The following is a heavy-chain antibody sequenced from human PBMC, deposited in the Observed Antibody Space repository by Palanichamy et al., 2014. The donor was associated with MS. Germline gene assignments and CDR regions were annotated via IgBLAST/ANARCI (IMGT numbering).Heavy chain of an antibody. V-gene: IGHV3-30*18. J-gene: IGHJ4*02. CDR3: AKLATLAASDY. CDR2: ISYNGNNK. Sequence: QVQLVESGGGVVQPAKSLRLSCAASRFTFSDYDMHWVRQAPGKGLEWVAVISYNGNNKYYTDSVEGRFTISRDNSKSTLYLQMDSLRNEDTAVYFCAKLATLAASDYWGQGTLVTVSS. CDR1: RFTFSDYD. D-gene: IGHD1-1*01.